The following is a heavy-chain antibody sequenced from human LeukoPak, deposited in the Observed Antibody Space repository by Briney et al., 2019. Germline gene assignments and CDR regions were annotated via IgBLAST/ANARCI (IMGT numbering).Heavy chain of an antibody. CDR2: ISSSSSTI. CDR3: ARVDSSGRRDNDY. Sequence: GGSLRLSCAASGFAFSSYSMNWVRQAPGKGLEWVSYISSSSSTIYYADSVKGRFTISRDNAKNSLYLQMNSLRADDTAVYYCARVDSSGRRDNDYWGQGTLVTVSS. D-gene: IGHD3-22*01. J-gene: IGHJ4*02. V-gene: IGHV3-48*01. CDR1: GFAFSSYS.